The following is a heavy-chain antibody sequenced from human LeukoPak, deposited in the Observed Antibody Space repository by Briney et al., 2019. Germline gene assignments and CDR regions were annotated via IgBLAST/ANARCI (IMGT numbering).Heavy chain of an antibody. V-gene: IGHV1-69*01. J-gene: IGHJ4*02. CDR2: IIPIFGTA. D-gene: IGHD3-10*01. Sequence: SVKVSCRASGGTFSSYAISWVRQAPGQGLEWMGGIIPIFGTANYAQKFQGRVTITADESTSTAYMELSSLRSEDTAVYYCASPHYGSGSPFDYWGQGTLVTVSS. CDR1: GGTFSSYA. CDR3: ASPHYGSGSPFDY.